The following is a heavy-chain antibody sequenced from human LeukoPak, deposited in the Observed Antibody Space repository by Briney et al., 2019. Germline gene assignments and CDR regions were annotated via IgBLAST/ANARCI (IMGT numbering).Heavy chain of an antibody. V-gene: IGHV3-23*01. D-gene: IGHD3-3*01. CDR2: INAVDADT. CDR3: AKDYDFYTGYSYYFDQ. CDR1: GFMFSSFA. Sequence: GGSLGLSCAASGFMFSSFAMTWVRQAPGKGLEWVSTINAVDADTYYADSVKGRFTVSRDNSKNTLYLQMNSLRAEDTAVYYCAKDYDFYTGYSYYFDQWGQGTLVTVSS. J-gene: IGHJ4*02.